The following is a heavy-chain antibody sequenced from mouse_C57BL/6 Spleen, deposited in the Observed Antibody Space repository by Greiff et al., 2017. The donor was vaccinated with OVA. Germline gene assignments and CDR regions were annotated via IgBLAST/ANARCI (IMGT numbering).Heavy chain of an antibody. J-gene: IGHJ2*01. CDR1: GYSITSGYD. Sequence: EVQLQQSGPGMVKPSQSLSLTCTVTGYSITSGYDWHWIRHFPGNKLEWMGYISYSGSTNYNPSLKSRISITHDTSKNHFFLKLNSVTTEDTATYYCAREDDYFDYWGQGTTLTVSS. D-gene: IGHD2-3*01. V-gene: IGHV3-1*01. CDR2: ISYSGST. CDR3: AREDDYFDY.